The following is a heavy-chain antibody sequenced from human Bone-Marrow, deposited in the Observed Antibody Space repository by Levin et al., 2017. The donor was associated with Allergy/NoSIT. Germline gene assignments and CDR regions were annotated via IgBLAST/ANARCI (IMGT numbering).Heavy chain of an antibody. CDR2: IKQDGSEK. D-gene: IGHD2-2*01. Sequence: GGSLRLSCAASGFTFSSYWMSWVRQAPGKGLEWVANIKQDGSEKYYVDSVKGRFTISRDNAKNSLYLQMNSLRAEDTAVYYCARGPYQLPGGMGTNYYYGMDVWGQGTTVTVSS. CDR3: ARGPYQLPGGMGTNYYYGMDV. CDR1: GFTFSSYW. V-gene: IGHV3-7*01. J-gene: IGHJ6*02.